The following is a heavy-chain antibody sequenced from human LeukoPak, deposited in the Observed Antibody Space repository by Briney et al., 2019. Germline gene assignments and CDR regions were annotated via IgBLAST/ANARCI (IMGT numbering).Heavy chain of an antibody. D-gene: IGHD6-13*01. CDR1: GFTFSSYS. Sequence: GGSLRLSCAASGFTFSSYSMNWVRQAPGKGLEWVSSISSSSSYIYYADSVKGRFTISRDNAKNSLYLQMNSLRAEDTAVYYCARDRSSSWYLDGGMDVWGQGTRSPSP. J-gene: IGHJ6*02. V-gene: IGHV3-21*01. CDR2: ISSSSSYI. CDR3: ARDRSSSWYLDGGMDV.